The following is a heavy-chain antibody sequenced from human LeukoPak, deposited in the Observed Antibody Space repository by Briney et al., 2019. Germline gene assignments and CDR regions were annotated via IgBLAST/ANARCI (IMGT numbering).Heavy chain of an antibody. D-gene: IGHD6-13*01. CDR1: GGSISSYY. V-gene: IGHV4-59*01. J-gene: IGHJ4*02. CDR3: AGGVYIAAAQYGY. CDR2: IYDSGTT. Sequence: SETLSLTCTVSGGSISSYYWSWIRQPPGKGLEWIGYIYDSGTTNYNPSLKSRVTISVDTSKNQFSLKLSSVTAADTAVYYCAGGVYIAAAQYGYWGQGTLVSVSS.